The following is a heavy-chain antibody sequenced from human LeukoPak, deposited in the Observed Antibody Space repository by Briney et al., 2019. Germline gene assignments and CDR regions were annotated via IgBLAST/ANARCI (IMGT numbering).Heavy chain of an antibody. J-gene: IGHJ4*02. Sequence: PGGSLRLSCAASGFTFSSYSMNWVRQAPGEGLEWVSYISSSSSTIYYADSVKGRFTISRDNAKNSLYLQMNSLRAEDTAVYYCARGKYYYDSTGYYPGGDYWGQGTLVTVSS. CDR3: ARGKYYYDSTGYYPGGDY. V-gene: IGHV3-48*01. CDR1: GFTFSSYS. CDR2: ISSSSSTI. D-gene: IGHD3-22*01.